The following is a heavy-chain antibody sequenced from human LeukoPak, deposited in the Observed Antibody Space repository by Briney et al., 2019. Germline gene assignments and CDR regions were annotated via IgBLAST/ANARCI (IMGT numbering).Heavy chain of an antibody. Sequence: GGSLRLSCAASGFTSSSYSMSGVRHAPGKLLEWVSAISGSGGSTYYADSVQGRFTISRDTSKNRMYLQMNRLRAEDTAVYYCAKEGYRSGWYSGGVDYWGKGPLVTVSS. CDR2: ISGSGGST. V-gene: IGHV3-23*01. CDR1: GFTSSSYS. CDR3: AKEGYRSGWYSGGVDY. J-gene: IGHJ4*02. D-gene: IGHD6-19*01.